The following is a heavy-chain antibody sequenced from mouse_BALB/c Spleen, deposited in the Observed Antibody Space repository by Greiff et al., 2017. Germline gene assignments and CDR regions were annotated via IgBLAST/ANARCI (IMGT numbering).Heavy chain of an antibody. CDR2: ISSGGSYT. CDR1: GFTFSSYA. CDR3: ATYDRAWFAY. D-gene: IGHD2-12*01. Sequence: EVMLVESGGGLVKPGGSLKLSCAASGFTFSSYAMSWVRQSPEKRLAWVAEISSGGSYTYYPDTVTGRFTISRDNAKNTLYLEMSSLRSEDTAMYYCATYDRAWFAYWGQGTLVTVSA. V-gene: IGHV5-9-4*01. J-gene: IGHJ3*01.